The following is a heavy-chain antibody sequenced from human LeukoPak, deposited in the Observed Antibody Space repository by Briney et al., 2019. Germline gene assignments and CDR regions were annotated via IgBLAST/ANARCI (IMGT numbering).Heavy chain of an antibody. Sequence: PSETLSLTCAVYGGSFSGYYWSWIRQPPGKGLEWIGEINHSGSTYYNPSLKSRVTISVDTSKNQFSLKLSSVTAADTAVYYCARDSGYSGYDPETGNDYWGQGTLVTVSS. CDR3: ARDSGYSGYDPETGNDY. V-gene: IGHV4-34*01. CDR2: INHSGST. D-gene: IGHD5-12*01. J-gene: IGHJ4*02. CDR1: GGSFSGYY.